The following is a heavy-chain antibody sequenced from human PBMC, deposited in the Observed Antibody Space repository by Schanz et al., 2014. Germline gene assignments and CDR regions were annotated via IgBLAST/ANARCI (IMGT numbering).Heavy chain of an antibody. D-gene: IGHD2-15*01. J-gene: IGHJ4*02. V-gene: IGHV3-NL1*01. CDR2: ICSSGNTI. CDR3: ARDRGYCSGGSCLTFDY. Sequence: QVQLVESGGGVVQPGRSLRLSCVASGFTLSSYAMHWVRQAPGKGLEWVSYICSSGNTIYYADSVKGRFTISRDNSKNTLYLQMNTLRAEDTAVYYCARDRGYCSGGSCLTFDYWGQGTLVTVSS. CDR1: GFTLSSYA.